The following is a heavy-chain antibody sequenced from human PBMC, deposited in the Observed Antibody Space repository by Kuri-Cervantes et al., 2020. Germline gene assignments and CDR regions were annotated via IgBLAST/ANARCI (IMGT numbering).Heavy chain of an antibody. V-gene: IGHV4-4*07. CDR1: GGSTSSYY. CDR2: IYTSGST. Sequence: GSLRLSCTVSGGSTSSYYWSWIRQPAGKGLEWIGRIYTSGSTNYNPSLKSRVTMSVDTSKNQFSLKLSSVTAADTAVYYCARGGGVGATGLDYFDYWGQGTLVTVSS. J-gene: IGHJ4*02. D-gene: IGHD1-26*01. CDR3: ARGGGVGATGLDYFDY.